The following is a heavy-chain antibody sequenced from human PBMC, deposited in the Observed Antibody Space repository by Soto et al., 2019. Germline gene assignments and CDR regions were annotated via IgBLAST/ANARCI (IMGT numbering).Heavy chain of an antibody. V-gene: IGHV4-30-4*01. D-gene: IGHD2-2*01. CDR2: IYDIGST. CDR1: GGSISSGDYY. J-gene: IGHJ4*02. Sequence: SETLSLTCSVSGGSISSGDYYWSWIRQPPGKGLEWIGNIYDIGSTYYNPSLESRITISVDSSKNQFSLNLRSMAAADTAVYYCARGKGTSIFDYWSQGTLVTVSS. CDR3: ARGKGTSIFDY.